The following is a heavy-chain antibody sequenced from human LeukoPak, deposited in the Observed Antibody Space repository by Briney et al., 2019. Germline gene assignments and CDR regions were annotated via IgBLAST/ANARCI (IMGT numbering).Heavy chain of an antibody. D-gene: IGHD2-15*01. J-gene: IGHJ3*02. CDR3: AREGGPGAFDI. CDR2: ISRGDGPT. CDR1: GFTFSDYN. Sequence: GGSLRLSCAASGFTFSDYNMAWIRQTPGKGLEWVSYISRGDGPTHYADSVKGRFAISRDNAKQSAYLQMNSLRADDTAVYYCAREGGPGAFDIWGQGTMVIVSP. V-gene: IGHV3-11*01.